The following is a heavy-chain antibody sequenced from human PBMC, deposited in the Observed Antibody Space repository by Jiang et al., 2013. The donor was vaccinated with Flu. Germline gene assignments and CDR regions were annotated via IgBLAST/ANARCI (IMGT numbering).Heavy chain of an antibody. J-gene: IGHJ4*02. Sequence: QLLESGGGLVQPGGSLRLSCAASGFTFSSYAMSWVRQAPGKGLEWVAVISYDGSNKYYADSVKGRFTISRDNSKNTLYLQMNSLRAEDTAVYYCAKASSSWYEDFDYWGQGTLVTVSS. CDR2: ISYDGSNK. CDR1: GFTFSSYA. V-gene: IGHV3-30*04. CDR3: AKASSSWYEDFDY. D-gene: IGHD6-13*01.